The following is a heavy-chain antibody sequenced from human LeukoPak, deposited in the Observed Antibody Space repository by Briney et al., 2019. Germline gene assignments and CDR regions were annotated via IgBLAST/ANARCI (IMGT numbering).Heavy chain of an antibody. D-gene: IGHD1-26*01. CDR3: ARQETSSYNGAFDI. V-gene: IGHV3-23*01. CDR1: GFTFSSYA. J-gene: IGHJ3*02. CDR2: ISGSGGST. Sequence: GGSLRLSCAASGFTFSSYAMSWVRQAPGKGLEWVSAISGSGGSTYYADSVKGRFTISRDNAKNSLYLQMNSLRADDTAVYHCARQETSSYNGAFDIWGQGTMVTVSS.